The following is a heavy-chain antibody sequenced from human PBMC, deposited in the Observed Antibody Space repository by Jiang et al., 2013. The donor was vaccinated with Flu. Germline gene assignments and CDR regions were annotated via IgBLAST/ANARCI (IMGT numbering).Heavy chain of an antibody. CDR1: GFTFSTYD. CDR3: ARGHSFAAGPTQGYMDV. V-gene: IGHV3-13*01. J-gene: IGHJ6*03. CDR2: IGTLGDT. Sequence: AASGFTFSTYDMHWVRRVTGKGLEWVSSIGTLGDTFYPGSVRGRFTISRENATNSLYLQMNSLRDGDTAVYYCARGHSFAAGPTQGYMDVWGKGTTVTVS. D-gene: IGHD6-13*01.